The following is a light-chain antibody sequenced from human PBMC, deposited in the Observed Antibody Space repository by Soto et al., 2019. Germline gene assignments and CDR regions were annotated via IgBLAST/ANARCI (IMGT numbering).Light chain of an antibody. V-gene: IGKV1-12*01. CDR2: AAS. CDR1: QGVSSW. CDR3: QQSHSFPFA. Sequence: DIQMTQSPSSLSASLGDRVTITCRASQGVSSWVAWYQQKPGKAPKLLIYAASDLQTGVSSRFRGSGSGTDVTLTISSLQPEDFATYYCQQSHSFPFAFGQGTRLEIK. J-gene: IGKJ5*01.